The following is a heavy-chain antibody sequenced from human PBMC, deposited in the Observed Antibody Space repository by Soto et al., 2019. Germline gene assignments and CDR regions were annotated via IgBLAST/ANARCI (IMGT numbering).Heavy chain of an antibody. CDR2: INPSGGST. V-gene: IGHV1-46*01. D-gene: IGHD4-17*01. CDR3: ARDRTTPGPTTRFDY. CDR1: GYTFTSYY. J-gene: IGHJ4*02. Sequence: QVQLVQSGAEVKKPGASVKVSCKASGYTFTSYYMHWVRQAPGQGLEWMGIINPSGGSTSYAQKFPGRVTMTRDTSTSTVYMELSSLRSEDTAVYYCARDRTTPGPTTRFDYWGQGTLVTVSS.